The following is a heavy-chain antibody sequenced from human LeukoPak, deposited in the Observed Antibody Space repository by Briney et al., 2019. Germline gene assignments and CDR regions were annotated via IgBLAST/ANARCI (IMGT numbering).Heavy chain of an antibody. J-gene: IGHJ6*03. CDR1: GFTFSSYW. CDR3: ARDPGDYGYYYYMDV. Sequence: SGGSLRLSCAASGFTFSSYWMSWVRQAPGKGLEWVANIKQDGSEKYYVDSVKGRFTISRDNAKNSLYPQMNSLRAEDTAVYYCARDPGDYGYYYYMDVWGKGTTVTVSS. V-gene: IGHV3-7*01. CDR2: IKQDGSEK. D-gene: IGHD4-17*01.